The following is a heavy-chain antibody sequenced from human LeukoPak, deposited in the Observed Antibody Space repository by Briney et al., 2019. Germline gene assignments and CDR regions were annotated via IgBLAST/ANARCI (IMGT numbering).Heavy chain of an antibody. V-gene: IGHV1-2*02. J-gene: IGHJ4*02. CDR2: INPNSGGT. Sequence: ASVKVSCKASGYTFTSYDINWVRQATGQGLEWMGWINPNSGGTNYAQKFQGRVTMTRDTSISTAYMELSRLRSDDTAVYYCARAYGSSWTQFDYWGQGTLVTVSS. D-gene: IGHD6-13*01. CDR1: GYTFTSYD. CDR3: ARAYGSSWTQFDY.